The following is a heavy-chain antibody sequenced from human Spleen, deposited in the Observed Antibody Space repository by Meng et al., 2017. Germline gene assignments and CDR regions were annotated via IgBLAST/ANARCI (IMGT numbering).Heavy chain of an antibody. Sequence: QVQLQQWGAGLLKPSETLFLTCVVSCGSFSDYYWSWIRQPPGKGLEWIGEINHSGSTNYNPSLESRATISVDTSQNNLSLKLSSVTAADSAVYYCARGPTTMAHDFDYWGQGTLVTVSS. D-gene: IGHD4-11*01. CDR2: INHSGST. J-gene: IGHJ4*02. CDR3: ARGPTTMAHDFDY. CDR1: CGSFSDYY. V-gene: IGHV4-34*01.